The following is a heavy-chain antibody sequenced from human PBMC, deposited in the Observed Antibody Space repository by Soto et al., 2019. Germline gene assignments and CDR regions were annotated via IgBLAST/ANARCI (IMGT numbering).Heavy chain of an antibody. V-gene: IGHV4-34*01. CDR3: ARGNIVATNHLYYYYMDV. Sequence: SETLSLTCAVYGGSFSGYYWSWIRQPPGKGLEWIGEINHSGSTNYNPSLKSRVTISVDTSKNQFSLKLSSVTAADTAVYYCARGNIVATNHLYYYYMDVWGKGTTVTVSS. J-gene: IGHJ6*03. CDR1: GGSFSGYY. D-gene: IGHD5-12*01. CDR2: INHSGST.